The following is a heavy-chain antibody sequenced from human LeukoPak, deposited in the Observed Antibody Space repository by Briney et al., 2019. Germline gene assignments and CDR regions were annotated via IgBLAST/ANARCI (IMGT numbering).Heavy chain of an antibody. CDR1: GFTLSSSW. CDR2: IRQDGNDE. J-gene: IGHJ5*02. CDR3: AKGRSSWYVGNWFDP. V-gene: IGHV3-7*03. Sequence: GGSLRLSCVASGFTLSSSWMSWVRQAPGKGLEWVANIRQDGNDEYYVDSVGGRFTISRDNSKNTLYLQMNSLRAEDTAVYYCAKGRSSWYVGNWFDPWGQGTLVTVSS. D-gene: IGHD6-13*01.